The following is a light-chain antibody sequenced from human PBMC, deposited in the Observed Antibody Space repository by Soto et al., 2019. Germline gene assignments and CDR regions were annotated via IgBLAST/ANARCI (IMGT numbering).Light chain of an antibody. CDR3: EPYGRSPAT. V-gene: IGKV3-20*01. Sequence: EIVLTQSPGTLSLSPGERATLSCRASQSVSSNYLACYQQKPGQAPKVIMFGASSRASGIPDRFRGSGSGTDFTLTIGRLEPEDFAVYYCEPYGRSPATFGQGTKVDIK. CDR1: QSVSSNY. CDR2: GAS. J-gene: IGKJ1*01.